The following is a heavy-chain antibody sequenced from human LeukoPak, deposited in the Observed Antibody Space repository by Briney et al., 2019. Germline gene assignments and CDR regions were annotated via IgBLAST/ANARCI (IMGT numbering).Heavy chain of an antibody. Sequence: SETLSLTCTVSGGSISSSSYYWGWIRQPPGKGLEWIGTVYYSGSTYYNPSLKSRVTISGDTSKNQFSLKLSSVTAADTAMYYCARQEWELSHFDYWGQGTLVTVSS. CDR2: VYYSGST. D-gene: IGHD1-26*01. V-gene: IGHV4-39*01. CDR3: ARQEWELSHFDY. CDR1: GGSISSSSYY. J-gene: IGHJ4*02.